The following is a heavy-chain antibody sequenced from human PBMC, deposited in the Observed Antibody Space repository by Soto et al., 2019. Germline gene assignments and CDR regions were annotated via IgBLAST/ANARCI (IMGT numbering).Heavy chain of an antibody. V-gene: IGHV1-2*04. D-gene: IGHD3-22*01. J-gene: IGHJ4*02. CDR3: ARFMTYYYDSSGYYASD. Sequence: AAVKVSCKASGYTFTGYYMHWVRQAPGQGLEWMGWINPNSGGTNYAQKFQGWVTMTRDTSISTAYMELRRLRSDDTAVYYCARFMTYYYDSSGYYASDWGQGTLVTVSS. CDR1: GYTFTGYY. CDR2: INPNSGGT.